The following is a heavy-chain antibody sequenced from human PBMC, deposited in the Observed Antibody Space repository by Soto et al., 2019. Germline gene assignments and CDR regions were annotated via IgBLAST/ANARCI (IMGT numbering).Heavy chain of an antibody. J-gene: IGHJ6*03. CDR2: IYPGDSDT. D-gene: IGHD2-15*01. V-gene: IGHV5-51*01. CDR3: ARFYGYCSGGSCYGGWYYYYMDV. CDR1: GYSFTSYW. Sequence: GSLKISCKGSGYSFTSYWIGWVRQMPGKGLEWMGIIYPGDSDTRYSPSFQGQVTISADKSISPAYLQWSSLKASDTAMYYCARFYGYCSGGSCYGGWYYYYMDVWGKGT.